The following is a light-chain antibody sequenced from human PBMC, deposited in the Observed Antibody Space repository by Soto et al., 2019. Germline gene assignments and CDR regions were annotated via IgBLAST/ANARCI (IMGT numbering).Light chain of an antibody. Sequence: EIVMTQSPATLSVSQGERATLSCRASESVSSNLAWYQQKPGQAPRLLIYSASARATGIPARFSGSGSGTEFTLTISSPQSEDFAVYYCQQYNKWPLTFGGGTKVEIK. J-gene: IGKJ4*01. CDR1: ESVSSN. CDR3: QQYNKWPLT. CDR2: SAS. V-gene: IGKV3-15*01.